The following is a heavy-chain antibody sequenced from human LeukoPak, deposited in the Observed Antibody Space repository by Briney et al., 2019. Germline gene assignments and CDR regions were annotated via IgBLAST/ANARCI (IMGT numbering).Heavy chain of an antibody. CDR3: ASTAPYQLLLGFDY. J-gene: IGHJ4*02. D-gene: IGHD2-2*01. Sequence: ASVKVSFKASGGTFSSYAISWVRQAPGQGLEWMGGIIPIFGTANYAQKFQGRVTITTDESTSTAYMELSSLRSEDTAVYYCASTAPYQLLLGFDYWGQGTLVTASS. CDR1: GGTFSSYA. V-gene: IGHV1-69*05. CDR2: IIPIFGTA.